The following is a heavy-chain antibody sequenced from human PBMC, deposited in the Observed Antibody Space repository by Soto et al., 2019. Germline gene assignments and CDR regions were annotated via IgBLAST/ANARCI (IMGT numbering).Heavy chain of an antibody. CDR2: IYLSGTT. J-gene: IGHJ4*02. CDR1: GGSISGSSYY. Sequence: SETLSLTCTVSGGSISGSSYYWGWIRQPPGKGLDWIGNIYLSGTTYYNPSLKSRVTISYDTSKNQFSLNLRSVTAADTAVYYCAIETRQICHYGDYLRPSGVDYWGQGTLVTVSS. D-gene: IGHD4-17*01. V-gene: IGHV4-39*02. CDR3: AIETRQICHYGDYLRPSGVDY.